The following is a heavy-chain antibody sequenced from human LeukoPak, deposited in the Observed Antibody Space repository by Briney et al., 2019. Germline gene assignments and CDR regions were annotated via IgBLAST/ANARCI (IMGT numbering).Heavy chain of an antibody. CDR3: AELGITMIGGV. J-gene: IGHJ6*04. CDR1: GFTHSSYE. CDR2: ISSSSSTI. Sequence: PGGSLRLPCAASGFTHSSYEINWAPQAPGRGLEWVSYISSSSSTIYYADSVKSRFTISRDNAKNSLYLKMSSLRAEDTAVYYCAELGITMIGGVWGKGTTVTISS. D-gene: IGHD3-10*02. V-gene: IGHV3-48*03.